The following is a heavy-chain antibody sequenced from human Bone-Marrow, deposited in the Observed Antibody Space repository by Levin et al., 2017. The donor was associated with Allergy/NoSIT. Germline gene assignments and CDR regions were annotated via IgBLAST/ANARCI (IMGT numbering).Heavy chain of an antibody. CDR1: GFIFSAYS. V-gene: IGHV3-21*01. D-gene: IGHD2-15*01. CDR2: ISSGSTYI. CDR3: ATEYCSAGTCFPPF. J-gene: IGHJ4*02. Sequence: SCAASGFIFSAYSMNWVRQAPGKGLEWVSSISSGSTYIYYADSVRGRFTISRDIAKNSLYLQMNSLRAEDTAVYYCATEYCSAGTCFPPFWGQGTLVTVSS.